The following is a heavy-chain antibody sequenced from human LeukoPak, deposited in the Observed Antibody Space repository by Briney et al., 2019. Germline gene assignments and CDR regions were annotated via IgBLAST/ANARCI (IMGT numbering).Heavy chain of an antibody. D-gene: IGHD6-19*01. CDR2: IHTRGST. CDR1: SGSISSYY. Sequence: SETLSLTCTVSSGSISSYYWSWIRQPAGKGLEWIGRIHTRGSTNYNPSLKSRVIMSVDTSKNQFSLKVTSVTAADAAVYYCARAWQWLPLDSWGQGTLVTVSS. J-gene: IGHJ4*02. CDR3: ARAWQWLPLDS. V-gene: IGHV4-4*07.